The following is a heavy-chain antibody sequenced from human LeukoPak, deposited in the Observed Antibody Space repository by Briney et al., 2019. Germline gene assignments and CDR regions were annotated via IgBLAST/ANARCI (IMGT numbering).Heavy chain of an antibody. D-gene: IGHD3-10*01. CDR3: ARSDLNYYGSGSYYRKGFDY. J-gene: IGHJ4*02. Sequence: ASVKVSCKASGYTFTSYGISWVRQAPGQGLEWMGWIRVYNGDTNYAQKLQGRVTMTTDTSTSTAYMELRSLRSDDTAVYYCARSDLNYYGSGSYYRKGFDYWGQGTLVTVSS. CDR2: IRVYNGDT. CDR1: GYTFTSYG. V-gene: IGHV1-18*01.